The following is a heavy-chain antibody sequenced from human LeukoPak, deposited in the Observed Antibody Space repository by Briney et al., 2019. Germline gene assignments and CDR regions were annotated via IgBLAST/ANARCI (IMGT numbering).Heavy chain of an antibody. D-gene: IGHD6-6*01. Sequence: SETLSLTCTVSGASISIENYYWGWIRQPPGKGLEWIGSIYYSGSTYYNPSLKSRVTISVDTSKNQFSLKLSSVTAADTAVYYCARIHSSSSRAYYYYYMDVWGKGTTVTVSS. CDR3: ARIHSSSSRAYYYYYMDV. V-gene: IGHV4-39*01. CDR1: GASISIENYY. J-gene: IGHJ6*03. CDR2: IYYSGST.